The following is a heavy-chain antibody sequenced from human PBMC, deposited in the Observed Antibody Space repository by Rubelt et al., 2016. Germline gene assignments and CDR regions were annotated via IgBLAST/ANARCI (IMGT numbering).Heavy chain of an antibody. Sequence: QVQLQQWGAGLLKPSETLSLTCAVYGGSFSGYYWSWIRQPPGKGLEWIGEINHSGSTNYNPTLKSRVTISVDTSKNQFPLKLRSVTAADTAVYYCARGEVAVNAFAIWGQGTMVTVSS. CDR3: ARGEVAVNAFAI. V-gene: IGHV4-34*01. CDR2: INHSGST. D-gene: IGHD6-19*01. J-gene: IGHJ3*02. CDR1: GGSFSGYY.